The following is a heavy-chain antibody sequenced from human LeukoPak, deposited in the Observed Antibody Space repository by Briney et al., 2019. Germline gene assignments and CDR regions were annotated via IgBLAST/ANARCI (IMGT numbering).Heavy chain of an antibody. Sequence: PSETLSLTCTISGGSISSGTYYWSWIRQPAGKGLEWIGRIYTSGSTNYNPSLKSRVTISVDTSKNQFSLKLSSVTAADTAVYYCARGVRWNFDYWGQGTLVTVSS. CDR3: ARGVRWNFDY. D-gene: IGHD4-23*01. V-gene: IGHV4-61*02. CDR2: IYTSGST. J-gene: IGHJ4*02. CDR1: GGSISSGTYY.